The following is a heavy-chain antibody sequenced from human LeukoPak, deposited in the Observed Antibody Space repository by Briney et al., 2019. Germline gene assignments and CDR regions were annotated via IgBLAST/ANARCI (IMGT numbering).Heavy chain of an antibody. D-gene: IGHD2/OR15-2a*01. Sequence: GGSLRLSCAASGFTFTSYAMSWVRQAPGKGLEWVAVIWYDGSNKYYADSVKGRFTISRDNSKNTLYLQMNSLRAEDTAVYYCARGNIYPDYWGQGTLVTVSS. CDR2: IWYDGSNK. CDR3: ARGNIYPDY. V-gene: IGHV3-33*08. J-gene: IGHJ4*02. CDR1: GFTFTSYA.